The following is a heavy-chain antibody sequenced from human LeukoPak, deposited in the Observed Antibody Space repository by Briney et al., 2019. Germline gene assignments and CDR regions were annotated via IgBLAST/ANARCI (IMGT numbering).Heavy chain of an antibody. Sequence: GGSLRLSCAASGFTLSSYWMSWVRQAPGKGLEWVSITYSGGSTYYADSVKGRFTISRDNSKNTLYLQMNNLRVEDTALYYCAREDSSSWLALDYWGQGTLVTVSS. CDR1: GFTLSSYW. V-gene: IGHV3-53*01. J-gene: IGHJ4*02. CDR3: AREDSSSWLALDY. D-gene: IGHD6-13*01. CDR2: TYSGGST.